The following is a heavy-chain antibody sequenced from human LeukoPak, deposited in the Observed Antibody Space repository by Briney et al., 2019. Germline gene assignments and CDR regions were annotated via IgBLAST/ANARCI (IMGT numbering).Heavy chain of an antibody. CDR3: AKSNGYGLVDI. J-gene: IGHJ3*02. D-gene: IGHD3-10*01. Sequence: SETLSLTCAVYGGSFSGYYWSWIRQSPGKGLEWIGEINHSGSTNYNPSLKSRVTISVDTSKNQFSLKLSSVTAADTAVYYCAKSNGYGLVDIWGQGTMVTVS. CDR2: INHSGST. CDR1: GGSFSGYY. V-gene: IGHV4-34*01.